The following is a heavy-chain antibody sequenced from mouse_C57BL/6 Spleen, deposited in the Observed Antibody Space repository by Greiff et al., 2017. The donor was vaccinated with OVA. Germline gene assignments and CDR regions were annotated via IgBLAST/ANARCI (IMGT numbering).Heavy chain of an antibody. CDR2: IYPRSGNT. J-gene: IGHJ4*01. D-gene: IGHD1-3*01. CDR1: GYTFTSYG. Sequence: VKLQQSGAELARPGASVKLSCKASGYTFTSYGISWVKQRTGQGLEWIGEIYPRSGNTYYNEKFKGKATLTADKSSSTAYMELRSLTSEDSAVYFCARGDNYQYYYAMDYWGQGTSVTVSS. V-gene: IGHV1-81*01. CDR3: ARGDNYQYYYAMDY.